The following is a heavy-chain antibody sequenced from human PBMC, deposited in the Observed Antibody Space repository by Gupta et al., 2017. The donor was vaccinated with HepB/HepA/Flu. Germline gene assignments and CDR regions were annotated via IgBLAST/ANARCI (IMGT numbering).Heavy chain of an antibody. D-gene: IGHD3-16*01. Sequence: QITSKESGPTLVKPTQTLTLTCTVSGFSLNSSGVGVGWIRQPPGKTLEWLALIYWDYDKRYSSSLKNRLNIIKYTSKNQVVLTMVNLDPVDSATYYCARIFRILWVCYWGPGTLVIVSS. V-gene: IGHV2-5*02. CDR1: GFSLNSSGVG. CDR2: IYWDYDK. CDR3: ARIFRILWVCY. J-gene: IGHJ4*02.